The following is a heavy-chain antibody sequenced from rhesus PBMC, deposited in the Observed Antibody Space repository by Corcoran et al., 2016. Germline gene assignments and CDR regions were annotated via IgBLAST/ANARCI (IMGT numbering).Heavy chain of an antibody. CDR3: TKTWGDYYPFDY. CDR1: GFTFSNYY. J-gene: IGHJ4*01. Sequence: EVQLVDSGGGLVQPGGSLRLSCSASGFTFSNYYMTWVPQVQGKGLEWVGLIRNKAKSYTTENAAAVKGRFTSSRDDSKNTLYLQMSSLKTEDTALYYCTKTWGDYYPFDYWGQGVLVTVSS. D-gene: IGHD3-34*01. V-gene: IGHV3-13*01. CDR2: IRNKAKSYTT.